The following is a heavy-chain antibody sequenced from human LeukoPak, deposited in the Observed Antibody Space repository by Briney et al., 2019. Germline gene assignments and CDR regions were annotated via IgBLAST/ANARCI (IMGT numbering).Heavy chain of an antibody. J-gene: IGHJ4*02. V-gene: IGHV3-48*01. CDR1: GFTFSSYS. Sequence: GGSLRLSCAASGFTFSSYSMNWVRQAPGKGLEWVSYISSSSSTIYYAGSVKGRFTISRDNSKNTLYLQMNSLRAEDTAVYYCAREDYYDSSGYYAGDYWGQGTLVTVSS. CDR2: ISSSSSTI. CDR3: AREDYYDSSGYYAGDY. D-gene: IGHD3-22*01.